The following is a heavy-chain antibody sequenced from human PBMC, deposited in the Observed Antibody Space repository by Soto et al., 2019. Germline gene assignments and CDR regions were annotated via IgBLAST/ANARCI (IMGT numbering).Heavy chain of an antibody. CDR2: INPSGGST. D-gene: IGHD3-3*01. J-gene: IGHJ3*02. CDR3: AGLFDLLSGYEDDEMGEGNGFDI. CDR1: GYPVTTYY. V-gene: IGHV1-46*01. Sequence: QVQLVQSGAEVKKPGASVKISCKASGYPVTTYYIHWVRQAPGQGLEWMGIINPSGGSTRYAQKFQGRVTMTRDTSTRTVYIELSSLRSDDTAVYYCAGLFDLLSGYEDDEMGEGNGFDILGQGKMVTVSS.